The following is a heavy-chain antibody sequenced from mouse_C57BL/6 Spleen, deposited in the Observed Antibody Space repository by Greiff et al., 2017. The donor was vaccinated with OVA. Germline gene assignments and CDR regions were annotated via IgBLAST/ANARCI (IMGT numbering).Heavy chain of an antibody. D-gene: IGHD2-4*01. CDR2: IYWDDDK. V-gene: IGHV8-12*01. CDR1: GFSLSTSGMG. J-gene: IGHJ4*01. Sequence: LKESGPGILQSSQTLSLTCSFSGFSLSTSGMGVSWIRQPSGKGLEWLAHIYWDDDKRFNPSLTSRLTLSKDTSRNQVFLKITSVDTADTATYFCARRGYYDYAMDYWGQGTSVTVSS. CDR3: ARRGYYDYAMDY.